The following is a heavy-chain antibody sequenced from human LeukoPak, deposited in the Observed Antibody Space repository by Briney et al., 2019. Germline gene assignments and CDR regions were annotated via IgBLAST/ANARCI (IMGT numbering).Heavy chain of an antibody. Sequence: ASVKVSCKASGSTFSSYTISWVRQAPGQGLEWMGGIIPIFGRANYAQKFQGRVTITADKSTSTGYMELRSLRSEDTAVYYCARDGGDDWDYWGQGTLVTVSS. J-gene: IGHJ4*02. CDR1: GSTFSSYT. CDR2: IIPIFGRA. CDR3: ARDGGDDWDY. D-gene: IGHD3-9*01. V-gene: IGHV1-69*06.